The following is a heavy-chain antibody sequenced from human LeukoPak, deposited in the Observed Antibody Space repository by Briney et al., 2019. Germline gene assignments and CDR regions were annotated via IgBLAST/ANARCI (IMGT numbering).Heavy chain of an antibody. CDR2: TSGSGGST. D-gene: IGHD3-10*01. Sequence: GGSLRLSCAASGFTFSSYAMSWVRQAPGKGLEWVSATSGSGGSTYYADSVKGRFTISRDNSKNTLYLQMNSLRAEDTAVYYCAKDYYGSGSPYYFDYWGQGTLVTVSS. CDR3: AKDYYGSGSPYYFDY. J-gene: IGHJ4*02. CDR1: GFTFSSYA. V-gene: IGHV3-23*01.